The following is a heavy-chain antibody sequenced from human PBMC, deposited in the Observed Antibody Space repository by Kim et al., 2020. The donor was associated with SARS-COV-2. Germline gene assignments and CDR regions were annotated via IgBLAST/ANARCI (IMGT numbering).Heavy chain of an antibody. J-gene: IGHJ4*02. CDR2: IYYSGST. V-gene: IGHV4-31*03. D-gene: IGHD2-2*01. Sequence: SETLSLTCTVSGGSISSGGYYWSWIRQHPGKGLEWIGYIYYSGSTYYNPSLKSRVTISVDTSKNQFSLKLSSVTAADTAVYYCARAPRGVVVPDYWGQGTLVTVSS. CDR1: GGSISSGGYY. CDR3: ARAPRGVVVPDY.